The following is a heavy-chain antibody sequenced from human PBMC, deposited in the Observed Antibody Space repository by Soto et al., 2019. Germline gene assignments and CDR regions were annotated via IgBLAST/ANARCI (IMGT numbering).Heavy chain of an antibody. V-gene: IGHV4-34*01. CDR1: GGSFSGYY. J-gene: IGHJ4*02. CDR2: INHSGST. Sequence: SETLSLTCAVYGGSFSGYYWRWIRQPPGKGLEWIGEINHSGSTNYNPSLKSRVTISVDTSKNQFSLKLSSVTAADTAVYYCARVRLGIAGRRDGDFAYWGQGTLVTVSS. D-gene: IGHD6-6*01. CDR3: ARVRLGIAGRRDGDFAY.